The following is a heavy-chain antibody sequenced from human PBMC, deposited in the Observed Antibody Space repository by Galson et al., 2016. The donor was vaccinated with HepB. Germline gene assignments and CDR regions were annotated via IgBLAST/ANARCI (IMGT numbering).Heavy chain of an antibody. CDR1: GFTFNNCG. CDR2: ISYDGRND. D-gene: IGHD4-23*01. J-gene: IGHJ4*02. V-gene: IGHV3-30*04. CDR3: ARGHLGVGTAVGDFDY. Sequence: SLRLSCAASGFTFNNCGVHWVRQAPGKGLEWVALISYDGRNDYYADSVKGRFTISSDNSKNTVCLQMNGLRTVDTAVYYCARGHLGVGTAVGDFDYWGQGTLATVS.